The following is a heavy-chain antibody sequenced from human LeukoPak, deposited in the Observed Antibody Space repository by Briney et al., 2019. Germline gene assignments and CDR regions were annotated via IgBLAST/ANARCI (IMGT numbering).Heavy chain of an antibody. CDR1: GFTFSIYA. J-gene: IGHJ4*02. V-gene: IGHV3-23*01. CDR2: ISGSGGTT. CDR3: AKGRLRYFDWLPFDS. Sequence: GGSLRLSCAVSGFTFSIYAMSWVRQAPGKGLEWVSVISGSGGTTNYADSVKGRFTISRDNSKSSLYLQMNSLRAEDTAVYYCAKGRLRYFDWLPFDSWGQGTLVTVSS. D-gene: IGHD3-9*01.